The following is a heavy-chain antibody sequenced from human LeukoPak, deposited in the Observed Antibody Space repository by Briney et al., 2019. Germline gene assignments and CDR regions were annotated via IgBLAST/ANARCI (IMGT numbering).Heavy chain of an antibody. CDR3: VRHNTGADY. D-gene: IGHD1-14*01. CDR2: VYPLDSET. CDR1: GYSFNTFM. Sequence: GESLKISCQTSGYSFNTFMIAWVRQAPGRGLEWMGLVYPLDSETRYGPSFQGQVTISADKSTSSAFLQWDSLKVSDTAMYYCVRHNTGADYWGQGTLVTVSS. V-gene: IGHV5-51*01. J-gene: IGHJ4*02.